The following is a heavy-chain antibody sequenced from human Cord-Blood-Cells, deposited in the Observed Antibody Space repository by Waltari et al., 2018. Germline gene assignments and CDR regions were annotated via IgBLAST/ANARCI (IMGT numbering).Heavy chain of an antibody. CDR1: GFSLSTSGVG. J-gene: IGHJ4*02. D-gene: IGHD3-16*02. CDR3: ARARKQTYYDYIWGSYRPYYFDY. CDR2: IYWDDDK. V-gene: IGHV2-5*02. Sequence: QITLKESGPTLVKPTQTLTLTCTFSGFSLSTSGVGVGWIRQPPGKALDWLALIYWDDDKRYSPSLKSRLTITKDTSKNQVVLTMTNMDPVDTATYYCARARKQTYYDYIWGSYRPYYFDYWGQGTLVTVSS.